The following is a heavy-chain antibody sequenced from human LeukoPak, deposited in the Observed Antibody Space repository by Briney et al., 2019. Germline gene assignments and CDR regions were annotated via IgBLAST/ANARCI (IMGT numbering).Heavy chain of an antibody. V-gene: IGHV1-24*01. CDR2: FDPENGET. CDR3: STDRGY. J-gene: IGHJ4*02. CDR1: ESTLTELS. Sequence: ASVKVSCKVSESTLTELSMHWVRQAPGKGLEWMGGFDPENGETIYAQKFQDRVTMTEDTSTDTAYMELNSLRSEDTALYYCSTDRGYWGQGTLVTVSS.